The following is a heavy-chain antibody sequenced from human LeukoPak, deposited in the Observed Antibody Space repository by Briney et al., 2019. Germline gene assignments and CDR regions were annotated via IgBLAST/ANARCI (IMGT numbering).Heavy chain of an antibody. CDR2: IYYSGST. D-gene: IGHD6-19*01. Sequence: PSETLSLTCTVSGGSISSYYWSWIRQPPGKGLEWIGYIYYSGSTNYNPSLKSRVTISVDTSKNQFSLKLSSVTAADTAVYYCARYAPLSVAGNLDAFDIWGQGTMVTLSS. J-gene: IGHJ3*02. CDR3: ARYAPLSVAGNLDAFDI. CDR1: GGSISSYY. V-gene: IGHV4-59*01.